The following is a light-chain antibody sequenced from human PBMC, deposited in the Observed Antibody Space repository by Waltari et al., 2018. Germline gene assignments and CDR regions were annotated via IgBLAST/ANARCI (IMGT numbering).Light chain of an antibody. CDR3: YSSDTTGLRV. J-gene: IGLJ1*01. V-gene: IGLV3-10*01. Sequence: SYELTQPPSVSVSPGQTARITCSGHELPRKYAYWFQQKSGQAPRLVIYEDTKRPCGSPARFSGSRSGTVATLTITGAQVDDEADYYCYSSDTTGLRVFGGGTTVVVL. CDR1: ELPRKY. CDR2: EDT.